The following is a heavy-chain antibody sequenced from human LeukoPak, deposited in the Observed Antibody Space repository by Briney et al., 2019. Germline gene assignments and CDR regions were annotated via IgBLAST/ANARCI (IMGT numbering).Heavy chain of an antibody. CDR3: ARDPLPTVTTFVPPNGDY. D-gene: IGHD4-17*01. CDR1: GFTFSSYE. CDR2: ISSSGSTI. J-gene: IGHJ4*02. V-gene: IGHV3-48*03. Sequence: PGGSLRLPCAASGFTFSSYEMNWVRQAPGKGLEWVSYISSSGSTIYYADSVKGRFTISRDNAKNSLYLQMNSLRAEDTAVYYCARDPLPTVTTFVPPNGDYWGQGTLVTVSS.